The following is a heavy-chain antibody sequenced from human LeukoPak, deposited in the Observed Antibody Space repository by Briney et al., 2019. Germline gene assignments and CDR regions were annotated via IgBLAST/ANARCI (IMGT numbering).Heavy chain of an antibody. CDR2: ISGYNGNT. Sequence: ASVKVSCKASGYTFTNYGLSWVRQAPGQGLEWMGWISGYNGNTNYAQKFQGRVTMTRDTSTATAYMELRSLISDDTAVYYCAVGKSGSYFNWFDPWGQGTLVTVSS. J-gene: IGHJ5*02. CDR3: AVGKSGSYFNWFDP. V-gene: IGHV1-18*01. D-gene: IGHD1-26*01. CDR1: GYTFTNYG.